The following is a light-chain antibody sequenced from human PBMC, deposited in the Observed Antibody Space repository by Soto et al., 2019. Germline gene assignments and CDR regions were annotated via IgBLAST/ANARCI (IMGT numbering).Light chain of an antibody. CDR1: QSLLHSNGYNY. CDR2: LGS. Sequence: DIVMTQSPLSLPVTPGEPASISCRSSQSLLHSNGYNYLDWYLQKPGQSPQLLIYLGSNRASGVPDRFSGSGSGTDFTLKICRVEAEDVGVYYCMQALQTAWTFGQG. CDR3: MQALQTAWT. J-gene: IGKJ1*01. V-gene: IGKV2-28*01.